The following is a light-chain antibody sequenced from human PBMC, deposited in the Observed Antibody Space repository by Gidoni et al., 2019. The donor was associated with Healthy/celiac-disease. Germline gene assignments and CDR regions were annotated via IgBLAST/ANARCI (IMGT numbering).Light chain of an antibody. CDR1: QSVLYSSNNKNY. V-gene: IGKV4-1*01. J-gene: IGKJ4*01. Sequence: EIVMTQSPASLAVSLGERATINCKSSQSVLYSSNNKNYFAWYQQKPGQPPKLLIYWASTRESGVPDRFSGSGSGTDFTLTISSLQAEDVAVYYCQQYYSTLLTFGGGTKVEIK. CDR3: QQYYSTLLT. CDR2: WAS.